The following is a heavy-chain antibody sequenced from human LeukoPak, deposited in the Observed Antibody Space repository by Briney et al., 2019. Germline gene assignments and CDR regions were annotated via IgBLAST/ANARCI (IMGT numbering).Heavy chain of an antibody. CDR1: GDSISSSY. J-gene: IGHJ6*02. CDR3: ARSAAGLSYGMDV. Sequence: PETLCLTCTVSGDSISSSYWSWIWQPPGKGLEWIGHIYYSGSTTYNPSLMSRVTISVTKNQFSLKLSSVTAADTAVYFCARSAAGLSYGMDVWGQGTTVAVSS. D-gene: IGHD6-13*01. CDR2: IYYSGST. V-gene: IGHV4-59*08.